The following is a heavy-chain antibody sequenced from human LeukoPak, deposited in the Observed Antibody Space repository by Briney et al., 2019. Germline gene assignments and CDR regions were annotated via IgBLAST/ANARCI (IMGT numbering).Heavy chain of an antibody. J-gene: IGHJ3*02. V-gene: IGHV4-34*01. D-gene: IGHD3-3*01. CDR3: ARGLTYYDFWSGPRGAFDI. CDR1: GGSISGYY. Sequence: PSETLSLTCTVSGGSISGYYWSWIRQPPGKGLEWIGEINHSGSTNYNPSLKSRVTISVDTSKNQFSLKLSSVTAADTAVYYCARGLTYYDFWSGPRGAFDIRGQGTMVTVSS. CDR2: INHSGST.